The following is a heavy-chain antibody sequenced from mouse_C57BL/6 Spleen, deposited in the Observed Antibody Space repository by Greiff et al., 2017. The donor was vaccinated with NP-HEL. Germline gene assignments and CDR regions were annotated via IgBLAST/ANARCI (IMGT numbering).Heavy chain of an antibody. Sequence: EVKLVESGGGLVQPGGSLSLSCAASGFTFTDYYMSWVRQPPGKALEWLGFIRNKANGYTTEYSASVKGRFTISRDNSQSIVYLQMNALRAEDSATYYCARYTFTITPDAMDYWGQGTSVTVSS. CDR1: GFTFTDYY. J-gene: IGHJ4*01. CDR3: ARYTFTITPDAMDY. D-gene: IGHD1-1*01. V-gene: IGHV7-3*01. CDR2: IRNKANGYTT.